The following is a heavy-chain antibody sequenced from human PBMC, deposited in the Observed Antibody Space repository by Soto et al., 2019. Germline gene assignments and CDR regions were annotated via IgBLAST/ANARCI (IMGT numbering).Heavy chain of an antibody. J-gene: IGHJ4*02. CDR3: ARGTTHGITGTTAVGY. CDR2: INPNSGGT. Sequence: GASLKVSCKASGYTFTGYYMHWVRQAPGQGLEWMGWINPNSGGTNYAQKFQGWVTMTRDTSISTAYMELSRLRSDDTAVYYCARGTTHGITGTTAVGYWGQGTLVTVSS. V-gene: IGHV1-2*04. CDR1: GYTFTGYY. D-gene: IGHD1-7*01.